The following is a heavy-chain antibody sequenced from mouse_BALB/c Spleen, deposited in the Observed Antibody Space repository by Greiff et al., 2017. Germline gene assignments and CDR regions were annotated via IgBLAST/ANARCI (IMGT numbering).Heavy chain of an antibody. Sequence: DVMLVESGGGLVKPGGSLKLSCAASGFTFSDYYMYWVRQTPEKRLEWVATISDGGSYTYYPDSVKGRFTISRDNAKNNLYLQMSSLKSEDTAMYYCARDKYGNSWAMDYWGQGTSVTVSS. V-gene: IGHV5-4*02. CDR2: ISDGGSYT. CDR3: ARDKYGNSWAMDY. D-gene: IGHD2-10*02. J-gene: IGHJ4*01. CDR1: GFTFSDYY.